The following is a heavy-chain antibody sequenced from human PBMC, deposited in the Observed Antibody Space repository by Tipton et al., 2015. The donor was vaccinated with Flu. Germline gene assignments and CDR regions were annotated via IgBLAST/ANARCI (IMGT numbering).Heavy chain of an antibody. CDR2: ISSSSSTI. Sequence: SLRLSCAASGFTLSSYNMNWVRQAPGKGLEWVSSISSSSSTIYYADSVKGRFTISRDNAKNSLYLQMNSLRDEDTAVYYCAPRGAAAGSTSWFDPWGQGTLVTVSS. V-gene: IGHV3-48*02. CDR1: GFTLSSYN. J-gene: IGHJ5*02. D-gene: IGHD6-13*01. CDR3: APRGAAAGSTSWFDP.